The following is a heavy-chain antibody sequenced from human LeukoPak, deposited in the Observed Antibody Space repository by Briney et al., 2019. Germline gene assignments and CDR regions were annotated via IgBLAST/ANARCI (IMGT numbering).Heavy chain of an antibody. CDR3: VRFSSSWYSSFVL. CDR1: GFTFSTYE. D-gene: IGHD6-19*01. J-gene: IGHJ3*01. V-gene: IGHV3-48*03. Sequence: GGSLRLSCAASGFTFSTYEMNWVRQAPGKGLEWVSYIVGSSGTTMSYADSVKGRFTTSRDNAKNSLYLQMNSLRAEDTAIYYCVRFSSSWYSSFVLWGQGTMVTVSS. CDR2: IVGSSGTTM.